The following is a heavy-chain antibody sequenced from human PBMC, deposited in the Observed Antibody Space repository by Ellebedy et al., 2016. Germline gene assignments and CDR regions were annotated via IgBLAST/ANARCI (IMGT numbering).Heavy chain of an antibody. V-gene: IGHV3-23*01. Sequence: GESLKISCAASGFTFSNYDMNWVRQAPGKGLEWVTYISASGGSTNYADSVKGRFSISRDNSKNMLYLQMNSLRAEDTAVYYCANRYVYWGQGTLVTVSS. CDR3: ANRYVY. J-gene: IGHJ4*02. D-gene: IGHD3-16*01. CDR2: ISASGGST. CDR1: GFTFSNYD.